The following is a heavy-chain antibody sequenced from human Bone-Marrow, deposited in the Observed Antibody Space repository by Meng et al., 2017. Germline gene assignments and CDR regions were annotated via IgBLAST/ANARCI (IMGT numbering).Heavy chain of an antibody. CDR3: ARAPTVTTLRGNRYYFDY. CDR1: GYNFPDYY. J-gene: IGHJ4*02. Sequence: SVKVSCKPSGYNFPDYYIHWVRRAPGQGLEWMGRIIPILGIANYAQKFQGRVTITADKSTSTAYMELSSLRSEDTAVYYCARAPTVTTLRGNRYYFDYWGQGTLVTVSS. V-gene: IGHV1-69*04. D-gene: IGHD4-17*01. CDR2: IIPILGIA.